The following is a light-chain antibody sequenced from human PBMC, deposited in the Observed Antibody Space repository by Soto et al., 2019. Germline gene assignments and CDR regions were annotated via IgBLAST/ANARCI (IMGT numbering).Light chain of an antibody. Sequence: DIQMTQSPSTLSASVGDRVTITCRASQSISSWLAWYQQKSGKAPKLLIYDASSLESGVPSRFSGSGSGTEFTLTISSLQPDDFATYYCQQYDSYSPSFAQGTKLEIK. CDR2: DAS. V-gene: IGKV1-5*01. CDR3: QQYDSYSPS. CDR1: QSISSW. J-gene: IGKJ2*01.